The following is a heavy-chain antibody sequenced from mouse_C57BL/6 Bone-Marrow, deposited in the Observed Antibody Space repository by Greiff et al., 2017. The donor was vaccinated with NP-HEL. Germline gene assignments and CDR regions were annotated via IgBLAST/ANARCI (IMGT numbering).Heavy chain of an antibody. CDR2: ISSGSSTI. J-gene: IGHJ3*01. Sequence: EVMLVESGGGLVKPGGSLKLSCAASGFTFSDYGMHWVRQAPEKGLEWVAYISSGSSTIYYADTVTGRFTISRDNAKNTLFLQMTSLRAEDKAMDYCARDYRNDEGFEDGGKGTLVTVSA. CDR1: GFTFSDYG. V-gene: IGHV5-17*01. CDR3: ARDYRNDEGFED. D-gene: IGHD2-14*01.